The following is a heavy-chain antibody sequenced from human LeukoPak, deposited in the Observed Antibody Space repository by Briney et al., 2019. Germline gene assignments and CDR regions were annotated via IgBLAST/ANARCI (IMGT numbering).Heavy chain of an antibody. V-gene: IGHV1-2*02. CDR2: IKPNSGDT. CDR3: ARADSVPAGDYHYWYMDV. Sequence: VSVKVSCKASGFTLTGYYMHWVRQDPRQGLQWMGWIKPNSGDTDYAQRFQGGVTMTRDTSISTVYMELSSLRSDDTAVYYCARADSVPAGDYHYWYMDVWGKGTTVTVSS. J-gene: IGHJ6*03. CDR1: GFTLTGYY. D-gene: IGHD2-2*01.